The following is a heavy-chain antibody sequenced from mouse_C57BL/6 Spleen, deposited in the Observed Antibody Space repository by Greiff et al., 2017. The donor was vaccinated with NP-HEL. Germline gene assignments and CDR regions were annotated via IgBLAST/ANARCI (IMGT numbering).Heavy chain of an antibody. CDR1: GYTFTSYW. Sequence: VQLQQPGAELVKPGASVKLSCKASGYTFTSYWMHWVKQRPGQGLEWIGMIRPNSGSTNYNEKFKSKATLTVDKSSSTAYMQLSSLTSEDSAVYYCARGDYDRYFDVWGTGTTVTVSS. J-gene: IGHJ1*03. D-gene: IGHD2-4*01. CDR2: IRPNSGST. CDR3: ARGDYDRYFDV. V-gene: IGHV1-64*01.